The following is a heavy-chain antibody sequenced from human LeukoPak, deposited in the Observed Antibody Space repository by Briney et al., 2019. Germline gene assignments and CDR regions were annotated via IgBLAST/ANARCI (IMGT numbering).Heavy chain of an antibody. CDR1: GGSFSGYY. V-gene: IGHV4-34*01. Sequence: SETLSLTCAVYGGSFSGYYWSWIRQPPGKGLEWIGEVNHSGSTYYNPSLKSRVTISVDTSKNQFSLKLNSVTAADTAVYYCARHYGPWGQGTLVTVSS. J-gene: IGHJ5*02. CDR2: VNHSGST. CDR3: ARHYGP. D-gene: IGHD3-16*01.